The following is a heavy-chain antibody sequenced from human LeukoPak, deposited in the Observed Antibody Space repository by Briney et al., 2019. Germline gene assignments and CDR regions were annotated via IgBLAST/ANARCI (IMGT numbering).Heavy chain of an antibody. CDR2: IYTSGST. CDR1: GYSISSGYY. CDR3: ARSVSGGSWYY. Sequence: SETLSLTCTVSGYSISSGYYWGWIRQPPGKGLEWIGRIYTSGSTNYNPSLKSRVTMSVDTSKNQFSLKLSSVTAADTAVYYCARSVSGGSWYYWGQGTLVTVSS. D-gene: IGHD1-26*01. J-gene: IGHJ4*02. V-gene: IGHV4-38-2*02.